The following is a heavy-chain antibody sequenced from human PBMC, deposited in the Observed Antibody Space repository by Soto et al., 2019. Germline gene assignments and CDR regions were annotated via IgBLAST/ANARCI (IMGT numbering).Heavy chain of an antibody. CDR2: IASSGGGT. Sequence: PGGSLRLSCAASGFTFSSHAMSWVRQTPGRGLEWVSRIASSGGGTAYAESVRGRFTISRDNSKNSLYLQMNSLRTEDTTIYNCAKALFSCDIGEVFDYWGQGALVTVSS. CDR3: AKALFSCDIGEVFDY. CDR1: GFTFSSHA. V-gene: IGHV3-23*01. D-gene: IGHD3-10*01. J-gene: IGHJ4*02.